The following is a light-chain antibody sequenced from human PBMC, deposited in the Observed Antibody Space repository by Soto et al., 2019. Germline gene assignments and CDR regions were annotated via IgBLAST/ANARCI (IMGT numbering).Light chain of an antibody. J-gene: IGLJ2*01. V-gene: IGLV2-11*01. CDR3: CSYVGTPL. Sequence: QSALTQPPSVSGSPGQSVTISCTGTSGDVDPYNYVSWYQQHPGRAPKLVIYDVNMRPSGVPDRFSGSKSGDTSSLTISGLQAEDEADYYGCSYVGTPLVGGGTKLTVL. CDR2: DVN. CDR1: SGDVDPYNY.